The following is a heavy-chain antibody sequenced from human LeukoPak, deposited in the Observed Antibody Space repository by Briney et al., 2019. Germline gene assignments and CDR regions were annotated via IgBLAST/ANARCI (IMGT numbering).Heavy chain of an antibody. D-gene: IGHD3-10*01. CDR2: ISGSGGST. J-gene: IGHJ4*02. CDR3: AKEELLWFGEAHANNFNY. V-gene: IGHV3-23*01. Sequence: PGGSLRLSCAASGFTFSSYAMSWVRQAPGKGLEWVSAISGSGGSTYYADSVKGRFTISRDNSKNTLYLQMNSLRAEDTAVYSCAKEELLWFGEAHANNFNYWGQEPLVTVSS. CDR1: GFTFSSYA.